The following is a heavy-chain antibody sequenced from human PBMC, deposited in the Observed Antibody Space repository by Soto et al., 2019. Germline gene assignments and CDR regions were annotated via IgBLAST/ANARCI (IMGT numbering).Heavy chain of an antibody. V-gene: IGHV3-30-3*01. D-gene: IGHD3-3*01. CDR2: ISYDGSNK. J-gene: IGHJ4*02. CDR1: GFTFSSYA. Sequence: QVQLVESGGGVVQPGRSLRLSCAASGFTFSSYALHWVRQSPGKGLEWVAVISYDGSNKYYADSVKGRFTISRDNSKNTLYLQMNGLRAEDTAVYYCASEGREWLSYFDYWGQGPLVTVSS. CDR3: ASEGREWLSYFDY.